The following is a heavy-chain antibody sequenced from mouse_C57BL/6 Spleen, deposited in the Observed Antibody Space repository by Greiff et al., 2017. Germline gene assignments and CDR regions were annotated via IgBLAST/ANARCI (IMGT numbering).Heavy chain of an antibody. V-gene: IGHV10-3*01. CDR2: IRSKSSNYAT. CDR3: VRVSGLVAKDYYAMDY. J-gene: IGHJ4*01. Sequence: EVMLVESGGGLVQPKGSLKLSCAASGFTFNTYAMHWVRQAPGKGLEWVARIRSKSSNYATYYADSVKDRFTISRDDSQSMLYLQMNNLKTEDTAMYYCVRVSGLVAKDYYAMDYWGQGTSVTVSS. CDR1: GFTFNTYA. D-gene: IGHD1-1*01.